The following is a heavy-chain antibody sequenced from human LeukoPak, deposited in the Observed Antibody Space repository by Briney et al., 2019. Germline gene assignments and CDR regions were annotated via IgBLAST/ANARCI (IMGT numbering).Heavy chain of an antibody. Sequence: QPGGSLRLSCAASGFTVRKEYMTWVRQAPGKGLEWLAVVWYDDAVKNYADSVKGRFTISRDNSKNTLFLQMNNLSAEDTAVYYCARDNDYYDLHYWGQGTLVTVSS. D-gene: IGHD3-22*01. CDR1: GFTVRKEY. V-gene: IGHV3-33*08. CDR3: ARDNDYYDLHY. CDR2: VWYDDAVK. J-gene: IGHJ4*02.